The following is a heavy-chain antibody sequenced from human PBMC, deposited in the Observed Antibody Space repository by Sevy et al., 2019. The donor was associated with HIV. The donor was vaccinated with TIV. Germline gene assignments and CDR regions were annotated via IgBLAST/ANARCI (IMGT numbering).Heavy chain of an antibody. CDR2: ISWNSGSI. J-gene: IGHJ6*02. CDR1: GFTFDDYA. Sequence: GGSLRLSCAASGFTFDDYATHWVRQAPGKGLEWVSGISWNSGSIGYADSAKGRFTISRDNAKNSLYLQMNSLRAEDTALYYCARGGYVVYYGMDVWGQGTTVTVSS. CDR3: ARGGYVVYYGMDV. V-gene: IGHV3-9*01. D-gene: IGHD5-12*01.